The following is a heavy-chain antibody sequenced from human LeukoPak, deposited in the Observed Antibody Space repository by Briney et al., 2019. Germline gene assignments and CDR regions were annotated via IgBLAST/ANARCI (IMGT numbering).Heavy chain of an antibody. V-gene: IGHV3-23*01. J-gene: IGHJ6*04. CDR3: AKAPGYYYGMDV. CDR1: GFTFSSYA. CDR2: INGSGGST. Sequence: GESLRLSCAASGFTFSSYAMSWVRQAPGKGLEWVSAINGSGGSTYYADSVKGRFTISRDNSKNTLYLQMNSLRAEDTAVYYCAKAPGYYYGMDVWGKGTTVTVSS.